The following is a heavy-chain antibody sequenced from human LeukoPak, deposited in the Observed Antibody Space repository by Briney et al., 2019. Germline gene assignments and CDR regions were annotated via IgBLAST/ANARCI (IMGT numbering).Heavy chain of an antibody. CDR2: INPNNGGT. D-gene: IGHD6-19*01. V-gene: IGHV1-2*04. CDR3: ARDLAASTGIAVTIDY. CDR1: GYTFTSYY. J-gene: IGHJ4*02. Sequence: ASVKVSCKASGYTFTSYYMHWVRQAPGQGLEWMGWINPNNGGTNYAQKFQDWVTMTWDTSITTAYMELTRLKSDDTAMYYCARDLAASTGIAVTIDYWGQGTLVTVSS.